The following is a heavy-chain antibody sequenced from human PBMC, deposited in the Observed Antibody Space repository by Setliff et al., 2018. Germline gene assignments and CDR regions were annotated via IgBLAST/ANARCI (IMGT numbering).Heavy chain of an antibody. J-gene: IGHJ6*03. CDR1: GFTFSGYS. CDR2: ISSSSHII. V-gene: IGHV3-48*01. D-gene: IGHD1-26*01. Sequence: GGSLRLSCEAPGFTFSGYSMNWVRQAPGKGLEWVSYISSSSHIISYADSVKGRFTISRDNSKNTLYLQMNSLRAEDTAVYYCARGEGGSYLGAYYYYYMDVWGKGTTVTVSS. CDR3: ARGEGGSYLGAYYYYYMDV.